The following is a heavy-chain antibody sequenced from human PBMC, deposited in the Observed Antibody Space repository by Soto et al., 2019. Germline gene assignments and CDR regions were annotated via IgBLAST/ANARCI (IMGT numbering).Heavy chain of an antibody. D-gene: IGHD3-3*01. CDR2: IYYSGST. J-gene: IGHJ4*02. CDR1: GGSISSGGYY. V-gene: IGHV4-31*03. CDR3: ARESGDTIFGVATFCFDY. Sequence: SETLSLTCTVSGGSISSGGYYWSWIRQHPGKGLEWIGYIYYSGSTYYNPSLKSRVTISVDTSKNQFSLKLSSVTAADTAVYYCARESGDTIFGVATFCFDYWGQGTLVTVSS.